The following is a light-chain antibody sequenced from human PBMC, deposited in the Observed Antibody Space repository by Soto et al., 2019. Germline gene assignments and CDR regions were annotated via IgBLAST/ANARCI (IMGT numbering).Light chain of an antibody. CDR1: QTVRNNY. CDR2: DAS. J-gene: IGKJ5*01. CDR3: QQRSNWPPIT. V-gene: IGKV3D-20*02. Sequence: FVLTQSPGSLSLSPGERATLSCRASQTVRNNYLAWYQQKPGQAPRLLIYDASSRATGIPDRFSGGGSGTDFTLTISSLEPEDFAVYYCQQRSNWPPITFGQGTRLE.